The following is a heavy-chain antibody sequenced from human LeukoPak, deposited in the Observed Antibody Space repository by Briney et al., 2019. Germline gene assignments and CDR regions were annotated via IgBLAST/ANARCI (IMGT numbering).Heavy chain of an antibody. CDR1: GYSISSGYY. D-gene: IGHD3-22*01. J-gene: IGHJ4*02. CDR2: IYQSGST. V-gene: IGHV4-38-2*02. Sequence: SETLSLTCSVSGYSISSGYYWGWIRQPPGKGLEWIGSIYQSGSTYYNPSLKSRVTISVDTSKNQFSLKLSSVTAADTAMYYCARKDYYDSNGLDYWGQGSLVTVSS. CDR3: ARKDYYDSNGLDY.